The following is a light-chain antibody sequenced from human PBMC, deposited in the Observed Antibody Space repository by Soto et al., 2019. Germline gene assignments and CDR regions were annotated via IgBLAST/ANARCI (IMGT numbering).Light chain of an antibody. CDR3: QQYNNWAWT. V-gene: IGKV3-15*01. J-gene: IGKJ1*01. CDR1: QSVSSN. CDR2: GAS. Sequence: EIVMTQSPATLSVSPGERATLSCRASQSVSSNLAWYQQKPGQAPRLLIYGASTRATRIPARFSGSGSGTKMTITISSLQSEDFEVYYCQQYNNWAWTFGQGTKVEIK.